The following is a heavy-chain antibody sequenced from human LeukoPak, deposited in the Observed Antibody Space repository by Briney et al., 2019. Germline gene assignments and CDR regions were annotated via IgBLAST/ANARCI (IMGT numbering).Heavy chain of an antibody. Sequence: ASVKVSCKASGYTFTSYGISWVRQAPGQGLEWMGWINPNSGGTNYAQKFQGRVTMTRDTSISTAYMELSRLRSDDTAVYYCARDWVVVTAPDYWGQGTLVTVSS. J-gene: IGHJ4*02. CDR1: GYTFTSYG. V-gene: IGHV1-2*02. CDR3: ARDWVVVTAPDY. CDR2: INPNSGGT. D-gene: IGHD2-21*02.